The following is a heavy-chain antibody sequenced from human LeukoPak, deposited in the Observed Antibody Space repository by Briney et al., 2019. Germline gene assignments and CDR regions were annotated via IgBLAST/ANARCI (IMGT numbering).Heavy chain of an antibody. V-gene: IGHV3-53*01. CDR2: ISSDGNT. CDR3: ARDPSYSSSLPIFDY. CDR1: GFTVNNNY. J-gene: IGHJ4*02. D-gene: IGHD6-13*01. Sequence: GGSLRLSCAASGFTVNNNYMSWVRQAPGKGLEWVSVISSDGNTYYAGSVTGRFTISRDNAKNSLYLQMNSLRAEDTAVYYCARDPSYSSSLPIFDYWGQGTLVTVSS.